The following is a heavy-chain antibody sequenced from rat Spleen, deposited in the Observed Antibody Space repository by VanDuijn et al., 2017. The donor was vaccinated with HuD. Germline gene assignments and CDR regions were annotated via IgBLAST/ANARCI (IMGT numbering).Heavy chain of an antibody. CDR2: ISPSGGST. V-gene: IGHV5-19*01. D-gene: IGHD1-11*01. J-gene: IGHJ1*01. Sequence: EVQLVESGGGLVQPGRSLKLSCAASGFTFSNYGMHWIRQAPTKGLEWVASISPSGGSTYYRDSVKGRFTISRDNAKSTLYLQMDSLRSEDTATYYCATDRGGYTSWYFDFWGPGTMVTVSS. CDR1: GFTFSNYG. CDR3: ATDRGGYTSWYFDF.